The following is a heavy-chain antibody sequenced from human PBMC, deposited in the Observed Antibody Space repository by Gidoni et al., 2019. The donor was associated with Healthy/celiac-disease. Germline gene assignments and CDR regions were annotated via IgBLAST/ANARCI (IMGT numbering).Heavy chain of an antibody. Sequence: QVQLVESGGRVVQPGRSLRLSCAASGFNFSSYGMHWVRQAPGKGLEWVAVIWNDGSNEHYADSVKGRFTISRDNSKNTLYVRMNSLKAEDTAVYYCAREGGSSGWFYMDVWGKGTTVTVSS. CDR2: IWNDGSNE. D-gene: IGHD6-19*01. CDR3: AREGGSSGWFYMDV. V-gene: IGHV3-33*01. J-gene: IGHJ6*03. CDR1: GFNFSSYG.